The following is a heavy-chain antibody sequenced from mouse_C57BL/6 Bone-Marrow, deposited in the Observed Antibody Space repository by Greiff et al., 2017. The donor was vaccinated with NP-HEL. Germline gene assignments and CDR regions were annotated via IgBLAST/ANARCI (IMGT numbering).Heavy chain of an antibody. CDR2: INPNNGGT. J-gene: IGHJ2*01. Sequence: SGPELVKPGASVKMSCKASGYTFTDYNMHWVKQSHGKSLEWIGYINPNNGGTSYNQKFKGKATLTVNKSSSTAYMELRSLTSEDSAVYYCARFHDYDYFDYWGQGTTLTVSS. CDR1: GYTFTDYN. CDR3: ARFHDYDYFDY. D-gene: IGHD2-4*01. V-gene: IGHV1-22*01.